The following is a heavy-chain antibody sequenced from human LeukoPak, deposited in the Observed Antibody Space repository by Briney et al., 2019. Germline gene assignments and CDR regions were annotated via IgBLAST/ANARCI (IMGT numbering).Heavy chain of an antibody. V-gene: IGHV4-61*09. CDR2: IYTSGRT. J-gene: IGHJ4*02. CDR3: ARSYHDYYFDY. D-gene: IGHD1-26*01. CDR1: GGSISSGSYY. Sequence: SETLSLTCTVSGGSISSGSYYWSWIRQPAGKGLEWIGHIYTSGRTNYNPSLKSRVTISVDTSKNQFSLKLSSVTAADTAVYYCARSYHDYYFDYWGQGTLVTVSS.